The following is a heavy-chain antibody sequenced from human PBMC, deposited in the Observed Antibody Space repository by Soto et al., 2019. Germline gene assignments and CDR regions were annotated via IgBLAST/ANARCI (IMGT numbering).Heavy chain of an antibody. D-gene: IGHD5-18*01. Sequence: EVQLVESGGGLVQPGGSLRLSCAASGFSLSDYWMHWVRQAPGEGRVRLSRITRDGSSTNYADSVKGRLTISRDNAKNTLYLQVTSLRGEDTAVYYCARGANGYYYFDYWGQGTLVTVSS. V-gene: IGHV3-74*01. J-gene: IGHJ4*02. CDR1: GFSLSDYW. CDR3: ARGANGYYYFDY. CDR2: ITRDGSST.